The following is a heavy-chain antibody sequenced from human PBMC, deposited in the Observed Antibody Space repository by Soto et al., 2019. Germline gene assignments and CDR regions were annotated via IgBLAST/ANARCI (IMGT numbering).Heavy chain of an antibody. Sequence: GGALRLSCAASEFTFSDYYMSWIRQAPGKGLEWVSYITSSSTYTNYADSVKGRFTISRDNAKNSLYLEMSSLRAEDTAVYYCAKEQSIDYDSSSDYWGQGTLVTVSS. CDR2: ITSSSTYT. J-gene: IGHJ4*02. D-gene: IGHD3-22*01. CDR1: EFTFSDYY. CDR3: AKEQSIDYDSSSDY. V-gene: IGHV3-11*05.